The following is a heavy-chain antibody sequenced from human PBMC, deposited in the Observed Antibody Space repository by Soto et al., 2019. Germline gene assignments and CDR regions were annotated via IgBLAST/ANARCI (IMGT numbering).Heavy chain of an antibody. J-gene: IGHJ4*02. CDR1: GFTFSDYD. V-gene: IGHV3-11*01. CDR3: ARPIQKYISSWPPGY. Sequence: GGSLRLSCAASGFTFSDYDMSWIRQAPGKGLKWVSYVSSSGSTIYYADSVKGRFTISRDNAKNSLYLQMSSLRAEDTAVYYCARPIQKYISSWPPGYWGQGTLVTVSS. CDR2: VSSSGSTI. D-gene: IGHD6-13*01.